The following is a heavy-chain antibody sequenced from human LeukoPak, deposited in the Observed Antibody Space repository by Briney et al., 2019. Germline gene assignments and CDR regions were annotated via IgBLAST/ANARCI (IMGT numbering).Heavy chain of an antibody. CDR1: GFTFGDYA. Sequence: GSLRLSCTASGFTFGDYAMSWVRQAPGKGLEWIGEINHSGSTHYNPSLKSRLTIAVDRSKNQLPLKLSSVTAADTAVYYCARHIYYGSGSSDYWGQGTLVTVSS. J-gene: IGHJ4*02. CDR2: INHSGST. CDR3: ARHIYYGSGSSDY. V-gene: IGHV4-34*01. D-gene: IGHD3-10*01.